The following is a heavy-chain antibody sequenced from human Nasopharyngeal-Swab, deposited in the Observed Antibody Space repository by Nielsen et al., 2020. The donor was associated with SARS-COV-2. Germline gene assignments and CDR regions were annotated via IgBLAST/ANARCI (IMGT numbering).Heavy chain of an antibody. Sequence: ASVKVSCKASGYTFTSHAMHWVRQAPGQRLEWMGWINAGNGNTKYSQKFQGRVTITRDTSASTAYMELSSLRSEDTAVYYCAREGYNYYDSSGYYQGAFDIWGQGTMVTVSS. J-gene: IGHJ3*02. CDR2: INAGNGNT. V-gene: IGHV1-3*01. CDR3: AREGYNYYDSSGYYQGAFDI. CDR1: GYTFTSHA. D-gene: IGHD3-22*01.